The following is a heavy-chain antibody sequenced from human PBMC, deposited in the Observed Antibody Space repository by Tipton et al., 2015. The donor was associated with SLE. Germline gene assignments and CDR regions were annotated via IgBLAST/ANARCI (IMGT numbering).Heavy chain of an antibody. V-gene: IGHV3-21*01. CDR2: ITISSSYI. J-gene: IGHJ5*02. Sequence: SLRLSCAASGFTFSSYTMNWVRLAPGKGLEWVSSITISSSYISYADSVKGRFTISRDNAKNSLYLQMNNLRVEDTAMYYCARHWRFGALFPWGQGTLVIVSS. CDR3: ARHWRFGALFP. D-gene: IGHD3-10*01. CDR1: GFTFSSYT.